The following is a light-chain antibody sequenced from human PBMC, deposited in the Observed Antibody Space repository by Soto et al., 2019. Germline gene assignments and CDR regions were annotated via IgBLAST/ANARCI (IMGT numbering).Light chain of an antibody. CDR3: QQYNTYST. J-gene: IGKJ5*01. CDR2: DAS. CDR1: QSISRW. V-gene: IGKV1-5*01. Sequence: THMTQSPSTLSASVPDRLTIPCRASQSISRWLAWYQQKPGKAPKALIYDASTLRSGVPSRFSGGGSGTEFTLTISSLQPDDFATYYCQQYNTYSTFGQGTRLEI.